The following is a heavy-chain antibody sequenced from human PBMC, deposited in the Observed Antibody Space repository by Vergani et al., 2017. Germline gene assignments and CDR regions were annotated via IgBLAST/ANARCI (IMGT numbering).Heavy chain of an antibody. CDR2: ISYDGSNK. CDR1: GFTFSSYA. Sequence: QVQLVESGGGVVQPGRSLRLSCAASGFTFSSYAMHWVRQAPGKGLVWVAVISYDGSNKYYADSVKGRFTISRDNSKNTLYLQMNSLRAEDTAVYYCARAVRGIVATQDNWFDPWGQGTLVTVSS. CDR3: ARAVRGIVATQDNWFDP. D-gene: IGHD3-22*01. J-gene: IGHJ5*02. V-gene: IGHV3-30-3*01.